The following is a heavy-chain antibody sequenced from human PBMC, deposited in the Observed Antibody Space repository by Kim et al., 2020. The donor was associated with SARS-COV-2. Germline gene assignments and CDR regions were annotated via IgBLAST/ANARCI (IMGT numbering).Heavy chain of an antibody. V-gene: IGHV4-4*02. D-gene: IGHD6-25*01. CDR3: ARDGEYTSGWNYFDY. CDR2: IYHSGST. Sequence: LRETLSLTCAVSGGSISSNNWWSWVRQPPGKGLEWIGEIYHSGSTKYNPSLKSRVTMSVDKSKNQFSLKLTSVTAADTAVYYCARDGEYTSGWNYFDYWGQGTLVTVSS. J-gene: IGHJ4*02. CDR1: GGSISSNNW.